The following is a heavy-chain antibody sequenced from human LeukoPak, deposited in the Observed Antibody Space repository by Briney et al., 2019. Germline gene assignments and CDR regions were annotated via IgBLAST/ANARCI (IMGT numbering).Heavy chain of an antibody. CDR2: INSNSRTI. Sequence: PGGSLRLSCAASGFTFSNYWMHWVRQAPGKGLEWFSFINSNSRTIYYADSVKGRFTISRDNAKNSLYLQMDSLRAEDTGLYYCARDTWYSDSWLHAFDIWGRGTMVTVSS. CDR1: GFTFSNYW. J-gene: IGHJ3*02. D-gene: IGHD6-13*01. CDR3: ARDTWYSDSWLHAFDI. V-gene: IGHV3-48*01.